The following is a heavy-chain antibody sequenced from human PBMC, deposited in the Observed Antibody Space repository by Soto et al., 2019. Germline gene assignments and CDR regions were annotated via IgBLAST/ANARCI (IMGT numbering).Heavy chain of an antibody. CDR2: IRGNGDPP. CDR1: GFTVSSYA. CDR3: VKSRGGNNFDFFD. D-gene: IGHD5-12*01. V-gene: IGHV3-64D*06. Sequence: PGGSLRRSSSASGFTVSSYAMRWVRQAPGKGLEYVSGIRGNGDPPFYADSVKGRFTISRDNSKNTLYLQMSSLSADDTAVYYCVKSRGGNNFDFFDWGQGALVTVSS. J-gene: IGHJ4*02.